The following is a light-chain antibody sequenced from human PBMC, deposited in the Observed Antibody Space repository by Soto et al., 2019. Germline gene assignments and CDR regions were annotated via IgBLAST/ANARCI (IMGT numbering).Light chain of an antibody. CDR3: QQYKDYTWT. CDR2: DAS. V-gene: IGKV1-5*01. CDR1: QSVDRY. J-gene: IGKJ1*01. Sequence: IQKNKSPSTLSASVGDRVSITCRASQSVDRYLAWYQQKPGKAPHLLIYDASSLESGVPSRFSGSGSGTEFTLTISSLQPDDFTTFYCQQYKDYTWTFGQGTKVDTK.